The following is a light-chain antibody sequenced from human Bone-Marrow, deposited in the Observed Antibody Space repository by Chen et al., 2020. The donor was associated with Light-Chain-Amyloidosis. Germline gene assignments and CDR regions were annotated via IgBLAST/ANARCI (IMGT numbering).Light chain of an antibody. CDR3: QQFYTVPIT. CDR1: QSILYSSNNKNY. CDR2: WAS. V-gene: IGKV4-1*01. Sequence: DIVMTQSPDSLAVSLGERATINCKSSQSILYSSNNKNYLAWYQQKPGQPPKLLLYWASTRESGVPERFSGSGSGTDFTLTISSLQAEDVAVYFCQQFYTVPITLGGGTKVDLK. J-gene: IGKJ4*01.